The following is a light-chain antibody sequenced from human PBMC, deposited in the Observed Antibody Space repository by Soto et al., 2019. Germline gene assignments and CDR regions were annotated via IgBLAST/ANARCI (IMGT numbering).Light chain of an antibody. Sequence: QSALTQPASVSGSPGQSIAISCTGTSSDVGGYNYVSWHQQHPGKAPKVLISVVSNRPSGVSNRFSGSKSGNTASLTISGLQAEDEADYYCCSYAGSYTLVFGTGTKLTVL. CDR3: CSYAGSYTLV. CDR1: SSDVGGYNY. V-gene: IGLV2-14*01. CDR2: VVS. J-gene: IGLJ1*01.